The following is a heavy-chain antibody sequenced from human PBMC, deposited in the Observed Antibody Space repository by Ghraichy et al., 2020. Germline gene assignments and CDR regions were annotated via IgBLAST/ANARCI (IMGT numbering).Heavy chain of an antibody. Sequence: GGSLRLSCAASGFTFSSYWMSWVRQAPGKGLEWVANINQDGSEKYFVDAVKGRFTISRDNAKNSLCMQMNSLRAEDTAVYYCARVGGNFDNWGQGTLVTVSA. CDR1: GFTFSSYW. CDR3: ARVGGNFDN. V-gene: IGHV3-7*01. D-gene: IGHD4-23*01. CDR2: INQDGSEK. J-gene: IGHJ4*02.